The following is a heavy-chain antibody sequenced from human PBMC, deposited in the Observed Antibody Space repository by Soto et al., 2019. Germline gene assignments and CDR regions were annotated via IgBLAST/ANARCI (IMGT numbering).Heavy chain of an antibody. D-gene: IGHD2-2*01. CDR1: GGTFSSYA. CDR3: ERGGYCSSTSCPPQDYYYYGMDV. CDR2: IIPIFGTA. V-gene: IGHV1-69*13. Sequence: SVKVSCKAPGGTFSSYAISWVRQAPGQGLEWMGGIIPIFGTANYAQKFQGRVTITADESTSTAYMELSSLRSEDTAVYYCERGGYCSSTSCPPQDYYYYGMDVWGQGTTVTVSS. J-gene: IGHJ6*02.